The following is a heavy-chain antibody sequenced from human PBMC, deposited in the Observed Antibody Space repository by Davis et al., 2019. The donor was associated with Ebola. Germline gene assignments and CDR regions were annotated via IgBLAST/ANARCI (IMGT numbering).Heavy chain of an antibody. CDR2: INHSGST. V-gene: IGHV4-30-2*01. J-gene: IGHJ4*02. D-gene: IGHD2-8*01. CDR3: ARGKGYCTNGVCPNFDY. Sequence: PSETLSLTCAVSGGSISSGGYSWSWIRQPPGKGLEWIGEINHSGSTNYNPSLKSRGTISGDTSKNQCARKLSSVTAADTAVYYCARGKGYCTNGVCPNFDYWGQGTLVTVSS. CDR1: GGSISSGGYS.